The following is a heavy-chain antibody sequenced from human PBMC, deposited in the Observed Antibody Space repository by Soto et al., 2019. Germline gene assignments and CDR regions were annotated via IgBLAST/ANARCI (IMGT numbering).Heavy chain of an antibody. CDR3: ARANGDDSSGYPYYYYYYGMDV. CDR2: IIPIFGTA. J-gene: IGHJ6*02. Sequence: AVKVSCKASGCTFSSYSISWVRQAPGQGLEGMVGIIPIFGTANYAQKFQGRVTITADESTSTAYMELSSLRYEDTAVYYCARANGDDSSGYPYYYYYYGMDVWGQGTTVTVSS. D-gene: IGHD3-22*01. CDR1: GCTFSSYS. V-gene: IGHV1-69*13.